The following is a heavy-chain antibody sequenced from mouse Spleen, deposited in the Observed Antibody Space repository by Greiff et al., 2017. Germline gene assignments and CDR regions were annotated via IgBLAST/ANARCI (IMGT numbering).Heavy chain of an antibody. D-gene: IGHD3-1*01. J-gene: IGHJ1*01. V-gene: IGHV5-6-2*01. CDR3: ARWGYVGYFDV. CDR1: GFTFSSYA. CDR2: INSNGGST. Sequence: EVKLVESGGGLVKPGGSLKLSCAASGFTFSSYAMSWVRQTPEKRLEWVAAINSNGGSTYYPDTVKDRFTISRDNAKNTLYLQMSSLRSEDTALYYCARWGYVGYFDVWGAGTTVTVSS.